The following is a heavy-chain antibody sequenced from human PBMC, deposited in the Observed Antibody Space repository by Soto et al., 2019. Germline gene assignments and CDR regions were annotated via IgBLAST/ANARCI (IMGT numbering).Heavy chain of an antibody. V-gene: IGHV4-59*01. CDR1: GGSIRSYY. CDR3: ARHKNTGEYGMDV. J-gene: IGHJ6*02. CDR2: IYYSGST. Sequence: PSETLSLTCTVSGGSIRSYYWSWIRQPPGKGLEWIGYIYYSGSTNYNPSLKSRVTISVDTSKNQFSLKLSSVTAADTAVYYCARHKNTGEYGMDVWAQGTTVTVSS. D-gene: IGHD7-27*01.